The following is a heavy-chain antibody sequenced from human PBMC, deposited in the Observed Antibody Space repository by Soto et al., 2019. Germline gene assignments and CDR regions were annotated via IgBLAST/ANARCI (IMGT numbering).Heavy chain of an antibody. V-gene: IGHV4-59*01. CDR2: IYYSGST. CDR3: ARVKAMVRGVIRKSYYYGMDV. Sequence: SETLSLTCTVSGGSISSYYWSWIRQPPGKGLEWIGYIYYSGSTNYNPSLKSRVTISVDTSKNQFSLKLSSVTAADTAVYYCARVKAMVRGVIRKSYYYGMDVWGQGTTVTVSS. CDR1: GGSISSYY. J-gene: IGHJ6*02. D-gene: IGHD3-10*01.